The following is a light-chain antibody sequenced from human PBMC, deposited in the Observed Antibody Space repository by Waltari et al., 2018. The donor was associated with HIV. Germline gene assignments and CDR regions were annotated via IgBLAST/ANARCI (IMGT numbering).Light chain of an antibody. Sequence: SVLTQPPSVPAAPGQKVTISCPASSPNLGSHFVSWYRQLPGTAPKLLISDNNKRPSGIPDRFSGSKSGTSATLGITGLQTGDEADYYCGTWDTSLNAGVFAGGTNLTVL. V-gene: IGLV1-51*01. CDR3: GTWDTSLNAGV. CDR1: SPNLGSHF. CDR2: DNN. J-gene: IGLJ3*02.